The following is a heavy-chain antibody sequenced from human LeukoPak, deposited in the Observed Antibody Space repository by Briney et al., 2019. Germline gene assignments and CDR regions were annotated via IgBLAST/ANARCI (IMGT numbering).Heavy chain of an antibody. CDR2: INNKANGYTT. CDR3: ARFRGFYYGLDL. CDR1: GSTFSDHN. J-gene: IGHJ6*02. V-gene: IGHV3-72*01. D-gene: IGHD3-10*01. Sequence: GRSLRLSWAASGSTFSDHNMDWVRQAPGEGLEWVGHINNKANGYTTQYAASVKGRFTISRDDSKNALFLQMNSLKTDDTAVYYCARFRGFYYGLDLWGPGTTVIVSS.